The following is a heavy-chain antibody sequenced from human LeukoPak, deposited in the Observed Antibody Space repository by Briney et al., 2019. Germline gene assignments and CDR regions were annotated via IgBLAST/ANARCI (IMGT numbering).Heavy chain of an antibody. CDR1: GFTFSSYA. D-gene: IGHD5-18*01. Sequence: PGRSLRLSCAASGFTFSSYAMHWVRQAPGKGLEWVAVISYDGSNKYYADSVKGRFTISRDNSKNTLYLQMNSLRAEDTAVYYCAKAFGAMVTFDAFDIWGQGTMVTVSS. CDR3: AKAFGAMVTFDAFDI. CDR2: ISYDGSNK. V-gene: IGHV3-30*04. J-gene: IGHJ3*02.